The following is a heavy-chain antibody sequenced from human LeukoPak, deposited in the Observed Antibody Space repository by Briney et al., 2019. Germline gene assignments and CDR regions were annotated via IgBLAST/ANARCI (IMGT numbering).Heavy chain of an antibody. CDR3: ARGVPYDSWSGPHYSDY. J-gene: IGHJ4*02. V-gene: IGHV3-7*01. CDR1: RFTLSTYW. CDR2: QKQDGSQE. D-gene: IGHD3-3*01. Sequence: GSLRLSCAASRFTLSTYWMRLVRPAPGKGPEGVAPQKQDGSQEYYVDSVKGRFTISRDSAKNSLYLQMNSLRAEDTAVYYCARGVPYDSWSGPHYSDYWGQGTLVTVSS.